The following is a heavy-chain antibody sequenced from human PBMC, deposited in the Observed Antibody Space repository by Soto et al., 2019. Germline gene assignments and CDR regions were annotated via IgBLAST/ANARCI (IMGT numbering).Heavy chain of an antibody. J-gene: IGHJ6*02. CDR3: ARYIPGVRYYGMDV. CDR1: GFTFSSYA. Sequence: GGSLRLSCAASGFTFSSYAMSWVRQAPGKGLEWVSAISGSGGSTYYADSVKGRFTISRDNSKNTLYLQMNSLRAEDTAVYYCARYIPGVRYYGMDVWGQGTTVTVSS. CDR2: ISGSGGST. D-gene: IGHD2-2*01. V-gene: IGHV3-23*01.